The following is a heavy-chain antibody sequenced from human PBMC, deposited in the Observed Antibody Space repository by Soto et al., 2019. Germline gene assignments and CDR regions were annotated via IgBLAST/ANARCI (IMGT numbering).Heavy chain of an antibody. J-gene: IGHJ3*01. CDR2: ISNDANDK. D-gene: IGHD6-13*01. CDR3: AKDQGIAASHGID. Sequence: QVQLVESGGGVVQPGRSLRLSCAASGFTFNNYGMHWVRQAPGKGLEWVAAISNDANDKYYADSVKGRLTISRDNSKNTLYLQANSLTTEDTAVYYCAKDQGIAASHGIDWGQGTMVTVSS. V-gene: IGHV3-30*18. CDR1: GFTFNNYG.